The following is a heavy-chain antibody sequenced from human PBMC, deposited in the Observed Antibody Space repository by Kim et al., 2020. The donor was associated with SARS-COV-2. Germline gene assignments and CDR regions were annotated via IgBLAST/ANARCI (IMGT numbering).Heavy chain of an antibody. CDR2: INRNNGGT. J-gene: IGHJ4*02. Sequence: ASVKISCKSSGYTFTGYYLHWVRQAPGQGLEWMGWINRNNGGTNYSQNFQGRVTMTRDTSISTAFIELSGLRSDDTDVYYCATGNEIYDFNYWGEGNLVT. CDR1: GYTFTGYY. D-gene: IGHD1-1*01. V-gene: IGHV1-2*02. CDR3: ATGNEIYDFNY.